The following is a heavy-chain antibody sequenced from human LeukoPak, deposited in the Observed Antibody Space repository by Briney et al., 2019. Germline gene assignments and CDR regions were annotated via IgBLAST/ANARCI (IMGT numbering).Heavy chain of an antibody. J-gene: IGHJ4*02. V-gene: IGHV1-8*01. D-gene: IGHD3-10*01. CDR2: MNPNSGNT. Sequence: ASVKVSCKASGYTFTSYDINWVRQATGQGLEWMGWMNPNSGNTGYAQKFQGRVTMTWNTSISTAYMELSSLRSEDTAVYYCARGTYYYGSGSYTYWGQGTLVTVSS. CDR3: ARGTYYYGSGSYTY. CDR1: GYTFTSYD.